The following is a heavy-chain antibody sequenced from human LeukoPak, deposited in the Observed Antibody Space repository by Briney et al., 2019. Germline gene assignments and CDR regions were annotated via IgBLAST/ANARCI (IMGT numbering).Heavy chain of an antibody. V-gene: IGHV4-59*01. D-gene: IGHD6-6*01. CDR2: IYYSGST. Sequence: SSETLSLTCTVSGGSMHSYYWSWIRQPPGKGLEWIGYIYYSGSTNYNPSLESRVTISVDTSKNQFSLKLSSVTAADTAVYYCARIIAARLDYWGQGILVTVSS. CDR1: GGSMHSYY. CDR3: ARIIAARLDY. J-gene: IGHJ4*02.